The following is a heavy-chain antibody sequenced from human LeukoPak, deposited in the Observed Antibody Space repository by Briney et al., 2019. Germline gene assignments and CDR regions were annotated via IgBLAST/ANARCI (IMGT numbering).Heavy chain of an antibody. Sequence: ASVKVSCKASGYTFTSYDINWVRQATGQGLEWMGWMNPNSGNTGYAQKFQGRVTMTRDTSISTAYMELSRLRSDDTAVYYCASRTGGSIRNYYYYYMDVWGKGTTVTVSS. V-gene: IGHV1-8*01. CDR3: ASRTGGSIRNYYYYYMDV. CDR1: GYTFTSYD. J-gene: IGHJ6*03. CDR2: MNPNSGNT. D-gene: IGHD5-24*01.